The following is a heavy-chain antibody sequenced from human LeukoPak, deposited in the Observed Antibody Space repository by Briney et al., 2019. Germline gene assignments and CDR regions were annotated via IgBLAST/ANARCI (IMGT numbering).Heavy chain of an antibody. CDR3: ARKSEFDP. CDR2: INPNSGDT. CDR1: GYTFTAYY. V-gene: IGHV1-2*02. Sequence: ASVRVSCKASGYTFTAYYMHWVRQAPGQGLEWMGWINPNSGDTKYAQKFQGRVTMTRDTSISTAYMELSRLTSDDTAVYYCARKSEFDPWGQGTLVTASS. J-gene: IGHJ5*02.